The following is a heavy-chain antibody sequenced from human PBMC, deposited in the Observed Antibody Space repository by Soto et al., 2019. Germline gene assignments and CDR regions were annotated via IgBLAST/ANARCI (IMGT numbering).Heavy chain of an antibody. V-gene: IGHV3-15*07. J-gene: IGHJ5*02. CDR3: TSLWFGDTSAGFAP. D-gene: IGHD3-10*01. CDR2: IKSKTDGGTT. CDR1: GFTFSNAW. Sequence: GGSLRLSCAASGFTFSNAWMNWVRQAPGKGLEWVGRIKSKTDGGTTDYAAPVKGRFTISRDDSKNTLYLQMNSLKTEDTAVYYCTSLWFGDTSAGFAPWGQGTLVIVSS.